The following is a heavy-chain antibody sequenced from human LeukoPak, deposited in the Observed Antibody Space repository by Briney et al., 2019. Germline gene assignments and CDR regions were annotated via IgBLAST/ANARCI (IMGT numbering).Heavy chain of an antibody. D-gene: IGHD6-6*01. V-gene: IGHV3-33*01. CDR2: IWYDGSNK. CDR1: GFTFSSYG. Sequence: GGSLRLSCAASGFTFSSYGMHWVRQAPGKGLEWVAVIWYDGSNKYYADSVKGRFTISRDNSKNTLYLQMNSLRAEDTAVYYCAASPGPYSSSPTGWGQGTLVTVSS. CDR3: AASPGPYSSSPTG. J-gene: IGHJ4*02.